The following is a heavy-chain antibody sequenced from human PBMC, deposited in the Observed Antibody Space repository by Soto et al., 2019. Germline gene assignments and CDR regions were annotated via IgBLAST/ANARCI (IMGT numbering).Heavy chain of an antibody. CDR3: AKGYREYSSSWFDY. J-gene: IGHJ4*02. D-gene: IGHD6-13*01. Sequence: EVQLLESGGGLIQPGGSLRLSCAASGFTFSRHAMSWVRQAPGKGLDWVSVMSGSGGSTYYADSVTGRFTISRHNSKNTLYLQMNSLRAEDTAVYYCAKGYREYSSSWFDYWGQGTLVTVSS. CDR1: GFTFSRHA. CDR2: MSGSGGST. V-gene: IGHV3-23*01.